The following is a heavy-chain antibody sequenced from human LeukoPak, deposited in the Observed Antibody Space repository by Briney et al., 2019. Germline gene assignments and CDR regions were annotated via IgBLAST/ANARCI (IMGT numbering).Heavy chain of an antibody. D-gene: IGHD3-22*01. Sequence: GDALKISCKGSGYSFSNYWSGWARQMPGKGLEWMGIIYPGDSDTRYSPSFQGQVTISADKSVNTAYLHWSSLQASDTAMYHCARRESSGFYKTDYYYGMDVWGQGTTVTVSS. CDR3: ARRESSGFYKTDYYYGMDV. CDR1: GYSFSNYW. V-gene: IGHV5-51*01. J-gene: IGHJ6*02. CDR2: IYPGDSDT.